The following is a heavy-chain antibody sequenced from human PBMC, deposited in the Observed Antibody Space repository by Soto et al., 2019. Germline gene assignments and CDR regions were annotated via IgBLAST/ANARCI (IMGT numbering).Heavy chain of an antibody. D-gene: IGHD6-19*01. J-gene: IGHJ2*01. Sequence: GGSLRLSCAASGFTFSSYSMNWVRQAPGKGLEWVSDISSSSSTIHYADSAKGRFTISRDNAKNSLYLQMNSLRAEDTAVYYCARIAVAGHYWYFDLWGRGTLVTVSS. CDR2: ISSSSSTI. CDR3: ARIAVAGHYWYFDL. V-gene: IGHV3-48*01. CDR1: GFTFSSYS.